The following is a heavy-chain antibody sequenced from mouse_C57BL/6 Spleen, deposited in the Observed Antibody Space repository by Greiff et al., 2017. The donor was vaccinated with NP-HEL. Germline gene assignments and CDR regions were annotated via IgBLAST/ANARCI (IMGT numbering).Heavy chain of an antibody. D-gene: IGHD2-5*01. J-gene: IGHJ2*01. CDR3: AREGGSNYAFDY. CDR2: IHPNSGST. CDR1: GYTFTSYW. V-gene: IGHV1-64*01. Sequence: QVQLQQSGAELVKPGASVKLSCKASGYTFTSYWMHWVKQRPGQGLEWIGMIHPNSGSTNYNEKFKSKATLTVDKSSSTAYMQLSSLTSEDSAVYYCAREGGSNYAFDYWGQGTTLTVSS.